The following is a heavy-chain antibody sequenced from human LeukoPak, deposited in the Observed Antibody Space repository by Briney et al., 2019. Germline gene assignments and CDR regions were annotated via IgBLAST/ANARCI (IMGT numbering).Heavy chain of an antibody. CDR2: IYYSGST. CDR3: ARQVRVGQSIAAAGTGDFDY. CDR1: GGSISISSYY. D-gene: IGHD6-13*01. Sequence: KTSETLSLTCTVSGGSISISSYYWGWIRQPPGKGLEWIGSIYYSGSTYYNPSLKSRVTISVDTSKNQFSLKLSSVTAADTAVYYCARQVRVGQSIAAAGTGDFDYWGQGTLVTVSS. V-gene: IGHV4-39*01. J-gene: IGHJ4*02.